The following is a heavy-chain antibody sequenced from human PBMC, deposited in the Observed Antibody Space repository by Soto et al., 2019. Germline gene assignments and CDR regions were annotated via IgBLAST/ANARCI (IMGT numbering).Heavy chain of an antibody. D-gene: IGHD2-2*01. Sequence: ASVKVSCKASGYTFTSYYMHWVRQAPGEGLEWMGIINPSGGSTSYAQKFQGRVTMTRDTSTSTVYMELSSLRSEDTAVYYCASRYCSSTSCRRDYYYYYGMDVWGQGTTVTVSS. V-gene: IGHV1-46*01. J-gene: IGHJ6*02. CDR2: INPSGGST. CDR3: ASRYCSSTSCRRDYYYYYGMDV. CDR1: GYTFTSYY.